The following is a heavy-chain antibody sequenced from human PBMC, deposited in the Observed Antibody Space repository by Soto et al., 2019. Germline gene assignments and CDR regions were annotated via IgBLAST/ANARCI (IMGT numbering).Heavy chain of an antibody. CDR1: GFTFSSYG. V-gene: IGHV3-30*18. CDR3: AKDGNYLYYYGMDV. J-gene: IGHJ6*02. D-gene: IGHD1-7*01. CDR2: ISYDGSNK. Sequence: QVQLVESGGGVVQPGRSLRLSCAASGFTFSSYGMHWVRQAPGKGLEWVVVISYDGSNKYYADSVKGRFTISRDNSKNTLYLQMTSLRAEDTAVYYCAKDGNYLYYYGMDVWGQGTTVTVSS.